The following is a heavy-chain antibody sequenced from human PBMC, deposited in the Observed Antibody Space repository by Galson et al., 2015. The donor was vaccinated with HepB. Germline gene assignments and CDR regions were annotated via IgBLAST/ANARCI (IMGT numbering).Heavy chain of an antibody. CDR1: GYTFTSYG. D-gene: IGHD4-17*01. CDR2: TSVYNDNT. Sequence: SVKVSCKASGYTFTSYGINWVRQAPGQGLEWMGWTSVYNDNTNYAQKLQGRVTMTTDTSTSTAYMELRSLRSDDTAVYYCARGHDYGDYTYDYWGQGTLVTVSS. CDR3: ARGHDYGDYTYDY. V-gene: IGHV1-18*01. J-gene: IGHJ4*02.